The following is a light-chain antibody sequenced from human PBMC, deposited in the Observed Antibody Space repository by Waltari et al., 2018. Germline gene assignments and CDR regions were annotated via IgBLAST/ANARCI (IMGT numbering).Light chain of an antibody. V-gene: IGKV1-33*01. CDR3: QQYDNLPLT. CDR1: QDISNY. Sequence: DIQMTQSPPALSASVGDSVTITCQASQDISNYLNWYQQKPGKAPKLLIYDASNLETGVPSRFSGSGSGTDFTFTISSLQPEDIATYYCQQYDNLPLTFGGGTKVEIK. CDR2: DAS. J-gene: IGKJ4*01.